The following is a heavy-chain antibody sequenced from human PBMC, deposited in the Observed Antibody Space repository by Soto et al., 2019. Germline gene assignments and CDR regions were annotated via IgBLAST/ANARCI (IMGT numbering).Heavy chain of an antibody. Sequence: SGGSLRLSCAASGFTFSDYYRSWIRQAPGKGLEWVSYISSSGSTIYYADSVKGRFTISRDNAKNSLYLQTNSLRAEDTAVYYCARTDGSGATPHAFDIWGQGTMVTVSS. V-gene: IGHV3-11*04. CDR1: GFTFSDYY. CDR3: ARTDGSGATPHAFDI. J-gene: IGHJ3*02. D-gene: IGHD3-10*01. CDR2: ISSSGSTI.